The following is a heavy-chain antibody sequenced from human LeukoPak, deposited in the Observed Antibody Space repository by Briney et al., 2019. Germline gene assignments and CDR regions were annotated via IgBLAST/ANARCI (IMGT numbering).Heavy chain of an antibody. J-gene: IGHJ6*02. CDR1: GGTFSSYT. V-gene: IGHV1-69*02. CDR3: AYDSRNDYYYYGMDV. CDR2: IIPILGIA. Sequence: SVKVSCTASGGTFSSYTISWVRQAPGQGLEWMGRIIPILGIANYAQKFQGRVTITADKSTSTAYMELSSLRSEDTAVYYCAYDSRNDYYYYGMDVWGQGTTVTVSS. D-gene: IGHD3-22*01.